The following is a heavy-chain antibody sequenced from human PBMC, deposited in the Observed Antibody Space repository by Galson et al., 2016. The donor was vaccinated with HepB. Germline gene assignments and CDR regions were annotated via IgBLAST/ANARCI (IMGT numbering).Heavy chain of an antibody. CDR1: GFTFSNYD. CDR2: IGAAGDT. CDR3: AREGGCSSGRCHNAAFDI. V-gene: IGHV3-13*01. J-gene: IGHJ3*02. Sequence: SLRLSCAASGFTFSNYDMHWVRQATGKGLEWVSAIGAAGDTYYPGSVKGRSTISRENANNSLYLHMNSLRAGDTAVYYCAREGGCSSGRCHNAAFDIWGQGTMVTVSS. D-gene: IGHD2-15*01.